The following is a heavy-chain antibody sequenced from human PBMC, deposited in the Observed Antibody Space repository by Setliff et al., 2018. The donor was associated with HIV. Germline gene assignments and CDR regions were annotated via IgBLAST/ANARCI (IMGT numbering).Heavy chain of an antibody. J-gene: IGHJ5*01. V-gene: IGHV5-51*01. Sequence: PGESLKISCRVSGYSFTSYWIAWVRQMPGRGLEWMGNIYPCDSETRYSPSFVGQVTFSVDKSVNTAYLQRRSLKASDTAMYYCARGGLYDSGGYYSPPAGRMDSWGQGTLVTVSS. CDR3: ARGGLYDSGGYYSPPAGRMDS. D-gene: IGHD3-22*01. CDR2: IYPCDSET. CDR1: GYSFTSYW.